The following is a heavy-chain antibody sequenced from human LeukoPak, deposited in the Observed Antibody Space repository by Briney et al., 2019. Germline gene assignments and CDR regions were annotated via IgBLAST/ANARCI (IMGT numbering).Heavy chain of an antibody. D-gene: IGHD5-18*01. Sequence: GESLKISCKDSRYSFTNYWIAWVRQMPGKGLEWMGIIHPDDSDTRYSPSFQGQVTISADKSISTAYLQWSSLKASDTAMYYCARRVDTAMAYDYWGQGTLVTVSS. V-gene: IGHV5-51*01. CDR3: ARRVDTAMAYDY. CDR2: IHPDDSDT. CDR1: RYSFTNYW. J-gene: IGHJ4*02.